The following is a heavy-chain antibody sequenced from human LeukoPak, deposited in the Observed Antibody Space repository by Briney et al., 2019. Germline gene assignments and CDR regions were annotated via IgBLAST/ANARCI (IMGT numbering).Heavy chain of an antibody. D-gene: IGHD3-10*01. Sequence: GGSLRLSCAASGFTFNSYGMHWVRQAPGKGLEWVAVISYDGSNKHYADPVKGRFSISRDNSKNTLYLQMNSLRAEDTAVYYCAKDYGSGSYFHDAFDIWGQGTMVTVSS. J-gene: IGHJ3*02. V-gene: IGHV3-30*18. CDR2: ISYDGSNK. CDR1: GFTFNSYG. CDR3: AKDYGSGSYFHDAFDI.